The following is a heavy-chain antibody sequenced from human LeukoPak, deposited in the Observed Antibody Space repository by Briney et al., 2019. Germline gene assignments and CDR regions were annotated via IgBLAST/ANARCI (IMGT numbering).Heavy chain of an antibody. CDR1: GFTFSSYG. V-gene: IGHV3-30*18. CDR2: ISYDGSNK. J-gene: IGHJ4*02. Sequence: GGSLRLSCAASGFTFSSYGMHWVRQAPGKGLEWVAVISYDGSNKYYADSVKGRFTISRDNSKNTLYLQMNSLRAEDTAVYYCAKCRLHFDWLLSLDYWGQGTLVTVSS. CDR3: AKCRLHFDWLLSLDY. D-gene: IGHD3-9*01.